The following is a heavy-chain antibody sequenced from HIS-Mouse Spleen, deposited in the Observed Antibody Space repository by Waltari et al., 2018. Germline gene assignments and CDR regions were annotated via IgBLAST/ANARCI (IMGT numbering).Heavy chain of an antibody. D-gene: IGHD6-13*01. CDR3: ARDHSSSWYYYYYGMDV. CDR1: GSTFTIYG. Sequence: QVQLVQSGAEVKKPGASVKVSCKASGSTFTIYGISWGRQAPGQGLEWMGWISAYNGNTNYAQKLQGRVTMTTDTSTSTAYMELRSLRSDDTAVYYCARDHSSSWYYYYYGMDVWGQGTTVTVSS. V-gene: IGHV1-18*01. CDR2: ISAYNGNT. J-gene: IGHJ6*02.